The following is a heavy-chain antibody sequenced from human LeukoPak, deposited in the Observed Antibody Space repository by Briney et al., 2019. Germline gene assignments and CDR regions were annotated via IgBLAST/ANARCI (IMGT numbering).Heavy chain of an antibody. D-gene: IGHD4-17*01. CDR1: GDSFSSHY. J-gene: IGHJ3*02. CDR3: ARDLVTVTKGFDI. V-gene: IGHV4-59*11. CDR2: ISHIGRT. Sequence: SETLSLTCAVSGDSFSSHYWTWIRQSPGTELEWIGYISHIGRTNYNPSLKSRVTISIDTSKNQFSLKLRSVTAADTAVYYCARDLVTVTKGFDIWGQGTMVSVSS.